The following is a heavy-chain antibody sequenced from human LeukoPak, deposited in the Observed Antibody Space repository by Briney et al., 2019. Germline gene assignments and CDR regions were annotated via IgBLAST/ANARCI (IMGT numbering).Heavy chain of an antibody. Sequence: GGSLRLSCAASGFTFSSYSMNWVRQAPGKGLEWVSSISSSSSYIYYADSVKGRFTISRDNAKNSLYLQMNSLRSEDTAVYYCARVMVRGVRFNWFDPWGQGTLVTVSS. D-gene: IGHD3-10*01. V-gene: IGHV3-21*04. CDR1: GFTFSSYS. CDR2: ISSSSSYI. CDR3: ARVMVRGVRFNWFDP. J-gene: IGHJ5*02.